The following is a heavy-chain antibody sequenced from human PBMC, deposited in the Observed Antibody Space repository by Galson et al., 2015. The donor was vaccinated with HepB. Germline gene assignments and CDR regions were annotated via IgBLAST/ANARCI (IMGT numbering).Heavy chain of an antibody. CDR3: TTDGDRYCSSTSCPSGYFDY. D-gene: IGHD2-2*01. J-gene: IGHJ4*02. CDR1: GFTFSNAW. Sequence: SLRLSCAASGFTFSNAWMNWVRQAPGKGLEWVGHIKSKTDGGTTDYAAPVKGRFTISRDDSKNTLYLQMNSLKTEDTAVYYCTTDGDRYCSSTSCPSGYFDYWGQGTLVTVSS. V-gene: IGHV3-15*07. CDR2: IKSKTDGGTT.